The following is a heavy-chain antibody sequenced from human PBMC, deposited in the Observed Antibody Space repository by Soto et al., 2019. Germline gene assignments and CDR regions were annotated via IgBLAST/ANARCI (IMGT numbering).Heavy chain of an antibody. D-gene: IGHD3-3*01. CDR3: ARERFLEWLTCFDY. Sequence: GGSLRLSCAASGFTFSSYWMSWVRQAPGKGLEWVANIKQDGSEKYYVDSVKGRFTISRDNAKNSLYLQMNSLRAEDTAVYYCARERFLEWLTCFDYWGQGTLVTVSS. V-gene: IGHV3-7*03. CDR2: IKQDGSEK. CDR1: GFTFSSYW. J-gene: IGHJ4*02.